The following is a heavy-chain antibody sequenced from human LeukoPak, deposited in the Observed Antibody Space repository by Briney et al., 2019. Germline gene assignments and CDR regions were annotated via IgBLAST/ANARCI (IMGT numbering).Heavy chain of an antibody. CDR2: IIPILGVT. CDR3: ARDRRLKSGTYYYFDY. CDR1: GSTFSSYT. D-gene: IGHD1-26*01. V-gene: IGHV1-69*04. J-gene: IGHJ4*02. Sequence: SVEVSCKASGSTFSSYTINWVRQAPGQGLEWMGRIIPILGVTNYAQKFQGRVTITADKSTSTAYMELSTLTSEDTAVYYCARDRRLKSGTYYYFDYWGQGTLVTVSS.